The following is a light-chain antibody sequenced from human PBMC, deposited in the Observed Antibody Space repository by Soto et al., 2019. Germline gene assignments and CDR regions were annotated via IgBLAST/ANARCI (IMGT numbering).Light chain of an antibody. CDR1: QGIRSW. CDR2: DAS. J-gene: IGKJ5*01. CDR3: QQHNNFPIF. V-gene: IGKV1D-12*01. Sequence: DIQMTQSPSSVSASVGDRVTITCRASQGIRSWLAWYQQKPGKAPKLLIYDASSLQSGVPSRFGGSGAGTDFSLTISLLQPENFATYYCQQHNNFPIFFGLRTRLEIK.